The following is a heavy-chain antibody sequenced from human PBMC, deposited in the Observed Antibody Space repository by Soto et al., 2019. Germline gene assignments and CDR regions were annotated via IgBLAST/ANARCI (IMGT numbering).Heavy chain of an antibody. Sequence: QVHLQESGPGLVKPSETLSLTCTVSGGSISGYSWTWIRQPPGKGLEWIGYIYYSESTNYNPALKSRFTISVDTSKNQFSLKLSSVTAADTAVYYCARVNSSGWLRWFDPWGQGTLVTVSS. CDR2: IYYSEST. CDR3: ARVNSSGWLRWFDP. J-gene: IGHJ5*02. D-gene: IGHD6-19*01. CDR1: GGSISGYS. V-gene: IGHV4-59*01.